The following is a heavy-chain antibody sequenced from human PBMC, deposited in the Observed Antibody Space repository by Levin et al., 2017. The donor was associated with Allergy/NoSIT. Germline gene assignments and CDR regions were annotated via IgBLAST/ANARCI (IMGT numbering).Heavy chain of an antibody. Sequence: SQTLSLTCAVYGGSLSDSYWSWIRQPPGKGLEWFGEINHSGSPNYNPSLKSRVTMSVDTSKNQLSLNLGSVTAADTAVYYCARRVYGAFFDYWGQGTLVTVSS. CDR1: GGSLSDSY. CDR2: INHSGSP. V-gene: IGHV4-34*01. J-gene: IGHJ4*02. CDR3: ARRVYGAFFDY. D-gene: IGHD6-13*01.